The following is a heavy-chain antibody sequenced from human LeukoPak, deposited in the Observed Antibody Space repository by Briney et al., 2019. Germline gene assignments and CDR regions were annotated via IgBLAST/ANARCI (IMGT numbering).Heavy chain of an antibody. Sequence: GSLRLSCAASGFTFSNFGMNWVRRASGKGLEWVSYISSGSTTIYYADSVKGRFTISRDNARTSLYLQMNSLRAEDTAVYYCAKSIYQLPPNYYYYMDVWGKGTTVTVSS. CDR3: AKSIYQLPPNYYYYMDV. D-gene: IGHD2-2*01. CDR2: ISSGSTTI. V-gene: IGHV3-48*01. CDR1: GFTFSNFG. J-gene: IGHJ6*03.